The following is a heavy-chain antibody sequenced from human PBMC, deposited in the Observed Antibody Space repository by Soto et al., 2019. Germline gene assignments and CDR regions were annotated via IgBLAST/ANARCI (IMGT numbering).Heavy chain of an antibody. Sequence: PSETLSLTCAVYGGSFSGYYWSWIRQPPGEGLEWIGEINHSGSTNYNPSLKSRVTISVDTSMNQFSLKLSSVTAADTAVYYCARGRIAVAVSYFQHWGQGTLVTVSS. CDR2: INHSGST. CDR3: ARGRIAVAVSYFQH. J-gene: IGHJ1*01. D-gene: IGHD6-19*01. CDR1: GGSFSGYY. V-gene: IGHV4-34*01.